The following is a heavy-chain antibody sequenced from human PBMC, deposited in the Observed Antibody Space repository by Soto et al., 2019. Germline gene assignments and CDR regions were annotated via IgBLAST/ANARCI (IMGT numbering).Heavy chain of an antibody. Sequence: SETLSLTCAVSGGSISSGGYSWSWIRQPPGKGLEWIGYIYHSGSTYYNPSLKSRVTISVDRSKNQFSLKLSSVTAADTAVYYCASPPTTVTTRYYYYMDVWGKGTTVTVSS. V-gene: IGHV4-30-2*01. CDR1: GGSISSGGYS. D-gene: IGHD4-17*01. CDR3: ASPPTTVTTRYYYYMDV. CDR2: IYHSGST. J-gene: IGHJ6*03.